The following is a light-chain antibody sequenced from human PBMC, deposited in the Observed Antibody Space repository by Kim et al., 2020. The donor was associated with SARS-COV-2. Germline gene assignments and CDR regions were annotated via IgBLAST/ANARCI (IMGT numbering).Light chain of an antibody. J-gene: IGKJ3*01. CDR2: AAS. V-gene: IGKV1-27*01. Sequence: ASVGDRVTITCRASQGISNYLAWYQQKPGKVPKLLIYAASTLQSGVPSRFSGSGSGTDFTLTISSLQPEDVASYYCQKYNSAPLTLGPGTKVDIK. CDR1: QGISNY. CDR3: QKYNSAPLT.